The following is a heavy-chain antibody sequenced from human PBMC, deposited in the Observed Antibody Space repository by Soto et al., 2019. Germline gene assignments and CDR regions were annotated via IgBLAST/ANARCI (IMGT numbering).Heavy chain of an antibody. Sequence: ASVKVSLKASGYTFTSYAMHWVRQAPGQRLDCIGWINAGNGNTKYSQKFQGRVTITRDTSASTAYMELSSLRSEDTAVYYCASSIVATNDYYVMDVWGQGTTDTVSS. CDR3: ASSIVATNDYYVMDV. J-gene: IGHJ6*02. CDR2: INAGNGNT. D-gene: IGHD5-12*01. V-gene: IGHV1-3*01. CDR1: GYTFTSYA.